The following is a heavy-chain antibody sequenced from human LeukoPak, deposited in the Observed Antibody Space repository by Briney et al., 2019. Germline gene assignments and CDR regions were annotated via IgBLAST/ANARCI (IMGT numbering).Heavy chain of an antibody. V-gene: IGHV3-48*02. J-gene: IGHJ4*02. D-gene: IGHD1-26*01. CDR2: ITASGTAM. Sequence: GGSLRLSCAASGFTFSSYSMNWVRQDPGKGLEWVSHITASGTAMFYADSVKGRFTISRDNAKNSLYLQMNSLRDEDTAVYYCASSGSYRFDYWGQGTLVTVSS. CDR1: GFTFSSYS. CDR3: ASSGSYRFDY.